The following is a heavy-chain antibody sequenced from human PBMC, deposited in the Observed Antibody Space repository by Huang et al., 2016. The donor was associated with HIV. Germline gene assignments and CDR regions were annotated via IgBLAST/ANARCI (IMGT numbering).Heavy chain of an antibody. D-gene: IGHD1-1*01. Sequence: QVQLVQSGAEVRKPGASVKVSCRASGHTFTTYYMHWVRQAPGQGLAGMGTINPSGVRTTYAEKFQGRITMTRDPSTGIVYMDLSSLRSEDMAVYYCASSQRLGTENFLDPWGQGTLVTVSS. CDR3: ASSQRLGTENFLDP. J-gene: IGHJ5*02. CDR2: INPSGVRT. V-gene: IGHV1-46*01. CDR1: GHTFTTYY.